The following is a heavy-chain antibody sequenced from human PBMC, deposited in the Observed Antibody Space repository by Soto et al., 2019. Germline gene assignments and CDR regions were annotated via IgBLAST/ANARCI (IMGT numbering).Heavy chain of an antibody. CDR1: GFTFSDYY. D-gene: IGHD5-18*01. J-gene: IGHJ4*02. CDR3: ARDRDTYGHGFFDY. Sequence: GGSLRLSCAASGFTFSDYYMSWIRQAPGKGLEWVSYITSSGSTIYYADSVKGRFTISRDNAKNTLYLETNSLRAEDTAVYFCARDRDTYGHGFFDYWGQGALVTVSS. CDR2: ITSSGSTI. V-gene: IGHV3-11*01.